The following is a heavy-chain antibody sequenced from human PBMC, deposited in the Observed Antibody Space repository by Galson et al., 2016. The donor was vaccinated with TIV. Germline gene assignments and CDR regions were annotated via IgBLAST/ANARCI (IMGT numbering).Heavy chain of an antibody. J-gene: IGHJ4*02. CDR2: MYPADSDT. Sequence: QSGAEVKKPGESLKISCKLSGYSFTSNWIGWVHQVPGKGLEWMGFMYPADSDTIYSPSFQGQVIMSADESVSTAYLQWRSLKASDSAMYYCVRAPGYSGYSYGYFDSWGQGTLVTVSS. V-gene: IGHV5-51*03. CDR3: VRAPGYSGYSYGYFDS. CDR1: GYSFTSNW. D-gene: IGHD5-18*01.